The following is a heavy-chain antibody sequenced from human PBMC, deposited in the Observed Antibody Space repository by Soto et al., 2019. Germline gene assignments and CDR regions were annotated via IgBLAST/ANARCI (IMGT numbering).Heavy chain of an antibody. Sequence: SETLSLTCAVSSGSISSSNWWSWVRQPPGKGLEWIGEIYHSGSTNYNPSLKSRVTISADKSISTAYLQWSSLKASDTAMYYCASLRVTDPDGYGMDVWGQGTTVTVSS. J-gene: IGHJ6*02. CDR2: IYHSGST. V-gene: IGHV4-4*02. CDR1: SGSISSSNW. CDR3: ASLRVTDPDGYGMDV. D-gene: IGHD5-18*01.